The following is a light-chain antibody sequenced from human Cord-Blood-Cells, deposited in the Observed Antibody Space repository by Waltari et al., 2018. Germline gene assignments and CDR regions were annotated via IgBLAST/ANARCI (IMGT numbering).Light chain of an antibody. Sequence: ATQLTQSPSPLSASVGDRVTITCREGQGITSALAWYQQKTGKAPNLLIYDASSLESGVPSRFSGSGAGTDFTHTISSLQPEDFATYYCQQFNSYPYTFGQGTKLEIK. CDR1: QGITSA. V-gene: IGKV1-13*02. CDR2: DAS. J-gene: IGKJ2*01. CDR3: QQFNSYPYT.